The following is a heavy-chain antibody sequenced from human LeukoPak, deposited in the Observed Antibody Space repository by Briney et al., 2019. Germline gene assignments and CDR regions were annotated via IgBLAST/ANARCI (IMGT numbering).Heavy chain of an antibody. CDR2: ISGSGGST. V-gene: IGHV3-23*01. CDR3: ARGFTTGTTTGSDY. Sequence: GGSLRLSCAASGFTFSGSSMSWVRQAPGKGLEWVSTISGSGGSTYYADSVKGRFTISRDNSKNTLYLQMTSLRAEDTAVHYCARGFTTGTTTGSDYWGQGTLVTVSS. J-gene: IGHJ4*02. D-gene: IGHD1-1*01. CDR1: GFTFSGSS.